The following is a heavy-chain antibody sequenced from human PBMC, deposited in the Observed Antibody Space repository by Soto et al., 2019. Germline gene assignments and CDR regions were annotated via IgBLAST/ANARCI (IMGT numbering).Heavy chain of an antibody. J-gene: IGHJ4*02. Sequence: ASVKVSCKASGYTFTSYGISWVRQAPGQGLEWMGWISAYNGNTNYAQKLQGRVTMTTDTSTSTAYMELRSLRSDDTAVYYCARDDPWCYDSSGYSPSDYWGQGTLVTVSS. V-gene: IGHV1-18*04. CDR3: ARDDPWCYDSSGYSPSDY. CDR2: ISAYNGNT. D-gene: IGHD3-22*01. CDR1: GYTFTSYG.